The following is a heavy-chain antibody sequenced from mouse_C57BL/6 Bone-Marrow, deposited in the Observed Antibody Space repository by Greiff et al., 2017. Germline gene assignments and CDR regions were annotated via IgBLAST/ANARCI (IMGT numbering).Heavy chain of an antibody. D-gene: IGHD4-1*01. V-gene: IGHV1-55*01. CDR3: ARSPLIWDPWFAA. J-gene: IGHJ3*01. CDR2: IYPGSGST. CDR1: GYTFTSYW. Sequence: QVQLQQPGAELVKPGASVKMSCKASGYTFTSYWITWVKQRPGQGLEWIGDIYPGSGSTNYNEKFKSTATLTVDTSSSTAYMQLSSLTSEDSAVYYCARSPLIWDPWFAAWGQGTLVTVSA.